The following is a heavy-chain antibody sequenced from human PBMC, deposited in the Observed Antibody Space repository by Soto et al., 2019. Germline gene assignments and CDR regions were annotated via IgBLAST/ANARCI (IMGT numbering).Heavy chain of an antibody. CDR1: GFTFSRYW. CDR2: INSDGSST. J-gene: IGHJ3*02. V-gene: IGHV3-74*01. CDR3: AREEIFGVVIDAFDI. D-gene: IGHD3-3*01. Sequence: EVQLVESGGGLVQPGGSLRLSCAASGFTFSRYWIHWVRQAPGKGLVWVSRINSDGSSTTYADSVKGRFTISRDNVKNTLYLQMNSLGAAETAVYYCAREEIFGVVIDAFDIWGQGTMVTVSS.